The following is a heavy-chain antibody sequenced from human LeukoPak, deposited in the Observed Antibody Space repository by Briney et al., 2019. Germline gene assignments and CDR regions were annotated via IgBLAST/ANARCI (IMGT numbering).Heavy chain of an antibody. J-gene: IGHJ4*02. CDR3: ARDLKMGYSSGRYSWGTGSSNDY. V-gene: IGHV1-18*01. D-gene: IGHD6-19*01. Sequence: ASVKVSCKASGYTFTSYGISWVRQAPGQGLEWMGWISGYNGNTNYVQKFQGRVTMTTDTSTSTAYMELRSLRSDATAVYYCARDLKMGYSSGRYSWGTGSSNDYWGQGTLVTVSS. CDR2: ISGYNGNT. CDR1: GYTFTSYG.